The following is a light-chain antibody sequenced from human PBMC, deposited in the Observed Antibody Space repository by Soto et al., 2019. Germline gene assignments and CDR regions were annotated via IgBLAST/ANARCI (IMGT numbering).Light chain of an antibody. CDR3: QQYNNWPPLT. CDR1: QSVSSY. Sequence: EIVLTQSPATLSLSPGETATLSCXTSQSVSSYLAWYQQKPGQAPRLLIYDASNRATGIPARFSGSGSGTDFTLTISSLEPEDFAVYHCQQYNNWPPLTFGGGTKVDIK. CDR2: DAS. V-gene: IGKV3-11*01. J-gene: IGKJ4*01.